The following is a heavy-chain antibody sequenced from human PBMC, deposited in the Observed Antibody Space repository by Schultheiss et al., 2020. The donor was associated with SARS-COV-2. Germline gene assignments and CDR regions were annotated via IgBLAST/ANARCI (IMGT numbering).Heavy chain of an antibody. J-gene: IGHJ4*02. V-gene: IGHV1-69*04. D-gene: IGHD1-14*01. CDR1: GYTFTSYG. CDR2: IIPILGIA. CDR3: ARGLRGNLDY. Sequence: SVKVSCKASGYTFTSYGISWVRQAPGQGLEWMGRIIPILGIANYAQKFQGRVTITADKSTSTAYMELSSLRSEDTAVYYCARGLRGNLDYWGQGTLVTVSS.